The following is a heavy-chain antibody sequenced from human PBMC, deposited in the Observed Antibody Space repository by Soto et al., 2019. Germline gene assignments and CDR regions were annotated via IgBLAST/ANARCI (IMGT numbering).Heavy chain of an antibody. J-gene: IGHJ4*02. V-gene: IGHV4-59*01. D-gene: IGHD4-17*01. Sequence: LSLTCTVSGGSISSYYWSWIRQPPGKGLEWIGYIYYSGSTNHNPSLKSRVTISVDTSKNQFSLKLSSVTAADTAVYYCARFKRHDYGDYYFDYWGQGTLVTVSS. CDR3: ARFKRHDYGDYYFDY. CDR1: GGSISSYY. CDR2: IYYSGST.